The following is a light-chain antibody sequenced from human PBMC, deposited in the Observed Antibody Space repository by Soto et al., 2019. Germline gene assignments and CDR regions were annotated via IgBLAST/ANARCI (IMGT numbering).Light chain of an antibody. CDR2: AAS. CDR3: QQSYSSPNT. Sequence: DIPMTQSPSSLSASVGDRVTISCRASQSISTYLNWYRQKPGKAPELLIYAASSLQSGVPSRFSGSGSGTDFTLTISNLQPVDFSSYYCQQSYSSPNTFGQGTKLEI. CDR1: QSISTY. V-gene: IGKV1-39*01. J-gene: IGKJ2*01.